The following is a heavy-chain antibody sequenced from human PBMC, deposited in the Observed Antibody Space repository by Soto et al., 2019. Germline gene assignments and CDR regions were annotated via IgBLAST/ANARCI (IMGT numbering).Heavy chain of an antibody. Sequence: TSETLSLTCTVSGGSINTFYWSWVRQPAGKGLEWIGRIFSSGSTSFNPSLESRVAMSVDTSKNHFSLNLSSVTAADMAVYYCAREGSYSVYNFAHGIQLWSFDFWGQGALVTVSS. CDR2: IFSSGST. CDR3: AREGSYSVYNFAHGIQLWSFDF. CDR1: GGSINTFY. D-gene: IGHD5-12*01. J-gene: IGHJ4*02. V-gene: IGHV4-4*07.